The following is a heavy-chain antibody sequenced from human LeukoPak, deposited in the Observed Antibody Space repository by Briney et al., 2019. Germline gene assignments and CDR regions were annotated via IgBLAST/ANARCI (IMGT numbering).Heavy chain of an antibody. CDR1: GFTFSTYN. V-gene: IGHV3-21*01. Sequence: PGGSLRLSCAASGFTFSTYNMNWVRQAPGKGLEWVSSITSSGNYIYYADSVRGRFTISRDNTKNSLFLQMNSLRAEDSALYYCARETTGWINGYHVGGFDYWGQGTLVTVSS. CDR3: ARETTGWINGYHVGGFDY. CDR2: ITSSGNYI. J-gene: IGHJ4*02. D-gene: IGHD1-14*01.